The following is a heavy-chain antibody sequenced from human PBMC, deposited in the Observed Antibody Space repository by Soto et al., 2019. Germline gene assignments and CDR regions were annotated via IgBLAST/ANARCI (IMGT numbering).Heavy chain of an antibody. CDR2: INHSGST. D-gene: IGHD6-19*01. CDR3: ARLGYTSGWSGFDC. V-gene: IGHV4-34*01. Sequence: SETLSLTCAVYGGSFSGYYWSWIRQPPGKGLEWIGEINHSGSTNYNPSLKSRVTISLDKSRNQFSLRLTSVTAADTAIYYCARLGYTSGWSGFDCWGRGLLVTVSS. CDR1: GGSFSGYY. J-gene: IGHJ4*02.